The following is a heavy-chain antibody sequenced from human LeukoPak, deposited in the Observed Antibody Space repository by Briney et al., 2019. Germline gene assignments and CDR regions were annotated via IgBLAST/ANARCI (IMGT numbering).Heavy chain of an antibody. CDR1: GYTLTELS. CDR2: INPNSGGT. CDR3: ARFLRYSWGSVPFDY. J-gene: IGHJ4*02. Sequence: ASVKVSCKVSGYTLTELSMHWVRQAPGQGLEWMGWINPNSGGTNYAQKFQGRVTMTRDTSISTAYMELSRLRSDDTAVYYCARFLRYSWGSVPFDYWGQGTLVTVSS. D-gene: IGHD5-18*01. V-gene: IGHV1-2*02.